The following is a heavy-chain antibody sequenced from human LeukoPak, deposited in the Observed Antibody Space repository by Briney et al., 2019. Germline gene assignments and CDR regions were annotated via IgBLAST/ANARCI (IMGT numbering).Heavy chain of an antibody. J-gene: IGHJ4*02. CDR1: GGSISRGGYY. CDR3: AREGTTVTHFDY. D-gene: IGHD4-11*01. CDR2: IYYSGST. V-gene: IGHV4-31*03. Sequence: PSQTLPLTCTVSGGSISRGGYYWSWIRQHPGKGLEWIGYIYYSGSTYYNPSLKSRLTISVDTSKNQFSLKLSSVTAADTAVYYCAREGTTVTHFDYWGQGTLVTVSS.